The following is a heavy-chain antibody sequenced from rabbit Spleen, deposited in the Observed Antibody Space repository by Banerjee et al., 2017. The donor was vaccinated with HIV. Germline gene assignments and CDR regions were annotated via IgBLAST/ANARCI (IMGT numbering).Heavy chain of an antibody. D-gene: IGHD5-1*01. Sequence: QEQLVESGGGLVKPGASLTLTCKASGFPFSEKAVMCWVRQVPGKGLTWIACINVITGKAVYATWAKGRFTFSKTSSTTVTLQMTSLTAADTATFFCASSYGGYGGYGWNFSFWGPGTLVTVS. CDR3: ASSYGGYGGYGWNFSF. CDR1: GFPFSEKAV. J-gene: IGHJ4*01. CDR2: INVITGKA. V-gene: IGHV1S45*01.